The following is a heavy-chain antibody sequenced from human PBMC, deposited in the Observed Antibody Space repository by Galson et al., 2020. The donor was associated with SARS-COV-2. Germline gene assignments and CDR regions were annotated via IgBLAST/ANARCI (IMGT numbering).Heavy chain of an antibody. CDR3: ARDSYYGSGVVDF. J-gene: IGHJ4*02. D-gene: IGHD3-10*01. CDR1: GYTFSSNA. Sequence: ASVKVSCKASGYTFSSNAFSWARQAPGQGLEWMGWISAYDGNTYYARNLQGRVSMTTDTSTRTAYMELRSLRSDDTAVCYCARDSYYGSGVVDFWGQGTLVTVSS. V-gene: IGHV1-18*01. CDR2: ISAYDGNT.